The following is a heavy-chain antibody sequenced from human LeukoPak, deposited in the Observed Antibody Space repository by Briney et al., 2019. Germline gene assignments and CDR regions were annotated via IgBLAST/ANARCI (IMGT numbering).Heavy chain of an antibody. CDR2: ISSSSSYI. Sequence: GGSLRLSCAASGFTFSSYSMNWVRQAPGKGLEWVSSISSSSSYIYYADSVKGRFTISRDNAKNSLYLQMNSLRAEDTAVYYCARGVIAAAGTHWFDPWGQGTLVTVSS. D-gene: IGHD6-13*01. CDR1: GFTFSSYS. J-gene: IGHJ5*02. V-gene: IGHV3-21*01. CDR3: ARGVIAAAGTHWFDP.